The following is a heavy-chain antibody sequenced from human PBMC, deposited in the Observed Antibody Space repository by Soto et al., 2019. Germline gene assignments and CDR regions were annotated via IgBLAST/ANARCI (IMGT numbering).Heavy chain of an antibody. D-gene: IGHD6-13*01. J-gene: IGHJ6*02. CDR1: GFTFSSYW. CDR2: INSDGSST. CDR3: ASNIAPDYYYYGMDV. Sequence: LRLSCAASGFTFSSYWMHWVRQAPGKGLVWVSRINSDGSSTSYADSVKGRFTISRDNAKNTLYLQMNSLRAEDTAVYYCASNIAPDYYYYGMDVWGQGTTVTVSS. V-gene: IGHV3-74*01.